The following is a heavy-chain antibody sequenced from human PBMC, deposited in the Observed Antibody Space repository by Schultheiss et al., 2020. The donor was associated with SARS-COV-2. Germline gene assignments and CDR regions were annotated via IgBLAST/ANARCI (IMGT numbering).Heavy chain of an antibody. CDR2: IYYSGST. CDR1: GGSISSYY. D-gene: IGHD2-2*01. V-gene: IGHV4-59*12. J-gene: IGHJ6*03. CDR3: ARVVVVPAASPYMDV. Sequence: GSLRLSCTVSGGSISSYYWSWIRQPPGKGLEWIGYIYYSGSTNYNPSLKSRVTISVDTSKNQFSLKLSSVTAADTAVYYCARVVVVPAASPYMDVWGKGTTVTVSS.